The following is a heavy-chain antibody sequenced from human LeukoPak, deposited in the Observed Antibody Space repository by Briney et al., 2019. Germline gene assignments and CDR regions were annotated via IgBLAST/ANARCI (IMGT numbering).Heavy chain of an antibody. CDR2: IRTDGTI. Sequence: GGSLRLSCEASGFTSFDFPMNWVRQAPGKGLEWVSHIRTDGTITYADSVKGRFTISRDDAKTSVYLQMNSLRDEDTAIYYCARDNIWAFDIWGQGTMVTVAS. CDR1: GFTSFDFP. CDR3: ARDNIWAFDI. J-gene: IGHJ3*02. D-gene: IGHD2/OR15-2a*01. V-gene: IGHV3-69-1*01.